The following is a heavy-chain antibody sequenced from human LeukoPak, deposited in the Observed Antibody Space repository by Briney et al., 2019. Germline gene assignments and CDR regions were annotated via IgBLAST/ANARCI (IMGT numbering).Heavy chain of an antibody. Sequence: PGGSLRLSCAASGFTFNNYAVHWVRQAPDKGLEWVALISYDGSNKNYADSVKGRFTMSRDNSKNTASLQMHSLRAEDTAVYYCARAVAGTYFDSWGQGTLVAVSS. CDR1: GFTFNNYA. D-gene: IGHD6-19*01. CDR3: ARAVAGTYFDS. CDR2: ISYDGSNK. J-gene: IGHJ4*02. V-gene: IGHV3-30-3*01.